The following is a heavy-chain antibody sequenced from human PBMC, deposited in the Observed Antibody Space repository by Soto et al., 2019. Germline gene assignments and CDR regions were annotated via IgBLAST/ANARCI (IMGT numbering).Heavy chain of an antibody. Sequence: QTLSLPDASSGGRVCRYSAAWNCFRQSPSRGLEWLGSTYYRSKWYNDYAVSVKSRITFNPDTSKNQFSLKLSFVTAADTAVYYCARDERLGYDYVWGSYSRASAFDIWGQGTMVTVSS. CDR2: TYYRSKWYN. V-gene: IGHV6-1*01. D-gene: IGHD3-16*01. J-gene: IGHJ3*02. CDR3: ARDERLGYDYVWGSYSRASAFDI. CDR1: GGRVCRYSAA.